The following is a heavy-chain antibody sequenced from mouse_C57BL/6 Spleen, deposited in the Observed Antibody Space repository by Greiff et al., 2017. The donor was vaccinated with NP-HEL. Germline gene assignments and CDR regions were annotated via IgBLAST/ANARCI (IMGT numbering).Heavy chain of an antibody. CDR1: DFAFMASA. D-gene: IGHD1-1*01. Sequence: LQQSGAELVRPGSSVKLSCKDSDFAFMASAMHWVKQRPGHGLEWIGSFTMYSDATEYSENFKGKATLTANTSSSTAYMELSSLTSEDSAVYYCASGNYGSSYEFAYWGQGTLVTVSA. V-gene: IGHV1-49*01. CDR3: ASGNYGSSYEFAY. J-gene: IGHJ3*01. CDR2: FTMYSDAT.